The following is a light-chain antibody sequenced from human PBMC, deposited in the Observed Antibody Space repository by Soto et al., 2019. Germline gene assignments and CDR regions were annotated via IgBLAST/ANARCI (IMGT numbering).Light chain of an antibody. J-gene: IGLJ1*01. V-gene: IGLV2-23*03. Sequence: QSVLTQPGSVSGSPAQSITISCTGTSSDVWSYKFFSWYQQYPGKAPKLMIYEGSKRPAGFSDRFSGSQSVNTASLTISGLQAEAEADYFGCSFAGXSNVVGAGTKVXV. CDR1: SSDVWSYKF. CDR2: EGS. CDR3: CSFAGXSNV.